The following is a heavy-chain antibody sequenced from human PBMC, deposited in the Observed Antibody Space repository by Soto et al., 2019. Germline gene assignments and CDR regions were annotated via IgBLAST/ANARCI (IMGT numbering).Heavy chain of an antibody. J-gene: IGHJ4*02. V-gene: IGHV4-59*01. Sequence: QVQLQESGPGLVKPSETLSLTCTVSGGSISSYYWSWIRQPPGKGLEWIGYIYYSGSTNYNPSLKSRVTISVDTSKNQFSLKLSSVTAADTAVYYCARRVDTARGFDYWGQGTLFTVSS. CDR3: ARRVDTARGFDY. CDR2: IYYSGST. D-gene: IGHD5-18*01. CDR1: GGSISSYY.